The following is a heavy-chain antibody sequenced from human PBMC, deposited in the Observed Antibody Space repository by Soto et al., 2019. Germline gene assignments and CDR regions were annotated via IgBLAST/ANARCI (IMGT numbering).Heavy chain of an antibody. Sequence: GGSLRLSCAASGFPFSSHWMSWVRQAPGKGLEWVANIKQDGSEKYYVDSVKGRFTISRDNAKNSLYLQMNSLRAEDTAVYYCARSIAARLNWFDPWGQGTLVTVSS. J-gene: IGHJ5*02. D-gene: IGHD6-6*01. V-gene: IGHV3-7*01. CDR2: IKQDGSEK. CDR3: ARSIAARLNWFDP. CDR1: GFPFSSHW.